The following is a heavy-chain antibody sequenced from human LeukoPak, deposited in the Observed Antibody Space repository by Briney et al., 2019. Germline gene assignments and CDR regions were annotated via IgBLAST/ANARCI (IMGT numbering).Heavy chain of an antibody. V-gene: IGHV3-30*18. CDR1: GFTFSNYG. CDR2: ISYDGSNE. Sequence: AGGSLRLSCEASGFTFSNYGMHWVRQAPGKGLEWVAVISYDGSNEYYADSVKGRFTISRDNSKNTLYLQMNSLRAEDTAVYYCAKSGYRSSWHLHFDYWGQGTLVTVSS. CDR3: AKSGYRSSWHLHFDY. D-gene: IGHD6-13*01. J-gene: IGHJ4*02.